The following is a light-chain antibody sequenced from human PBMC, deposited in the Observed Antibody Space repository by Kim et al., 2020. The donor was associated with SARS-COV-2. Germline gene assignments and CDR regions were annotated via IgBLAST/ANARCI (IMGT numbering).Light chain of an antibody. V-gene: IGLV3-1*01. CDR2: QDS. Sequence: SYELTQPPSVSVSPGQTASITCAGDKLGDKYASWYQQRPGQSPVLVIYQDSKRPSGIPERFSGSNSGNTATLTISGTQAMDEADYYCQAWDSSTAGVFGGGTQLTVL. CDR3: QAWDSSTAGV. CDR1: KLGDKY. J-gene: IGLJ2*01.